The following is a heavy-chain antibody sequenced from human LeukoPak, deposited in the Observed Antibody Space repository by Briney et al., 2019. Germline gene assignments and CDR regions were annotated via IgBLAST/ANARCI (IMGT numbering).Heavy chain of an antibody. Sequence: SETLSLTCTVSGGSISSSSYYWGWIRQPPGKGLEWIGSIYYSGSTYYNPSLKSRVTISVDTSKNQFSLKLSSVTAADTAVYYCARRDIVVGGFYYYYYYMDVWGKGTTVTVSS. D-gene: IGHD2-2*01. CDR3: ARRDIVVGGFYYYYYYMDV. CDR2: IYYSGST. CDR1: GGSISSSSYY. V-gene: IGHV4-39*07. J-gene: IGHJ6*03.